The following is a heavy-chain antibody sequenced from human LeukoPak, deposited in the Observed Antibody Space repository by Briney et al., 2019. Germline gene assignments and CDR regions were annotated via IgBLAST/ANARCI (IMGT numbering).Heavy chain of an antibody. J-gene: IGHJ4*02. V-gene: IGHV4-34*01. Sequence: SETLSLTCAVYGGSFSGYYWSWIRQPPGKGLEWIGEINHSGSTNYNPSLKSRVTISVDTSKNQFSLKLSSVTAADTAVYYCARASGGSSPFDYWGQGTPVTVSS. D-gene: IGHD6-6*01. CDR1: GGSFSGYY. CDR3: ARASGGSSPFDY. CDR2: INHSGST.